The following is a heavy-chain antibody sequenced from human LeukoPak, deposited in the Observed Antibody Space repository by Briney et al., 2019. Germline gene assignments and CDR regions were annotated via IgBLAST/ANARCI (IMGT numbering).Heavy chain of an antibody. Sequence: GASVKVSCKASGYTFTSYDINWVRQAPGQRLEWMGRIIPILGIANYAQKFQGRVTITADKSTSTAYMELSSLRSEDTAVYYCARVTCGGDCYAWFDPWGQGTLVTVSS. CDR2: IIPILGIA. V-gene: IGHV1-69*04. D-gene: IGHD2-21*02. CDR3: ARVTCGGDCYAWFDP. CDR1: GYTFTSYD. J-gene: IGHJ5*02.